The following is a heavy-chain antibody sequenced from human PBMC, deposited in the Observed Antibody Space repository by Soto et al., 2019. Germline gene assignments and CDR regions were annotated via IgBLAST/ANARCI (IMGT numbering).Heavy chain of an antibody. J-gene: IGHJ3*02. CDR3: AKLGDFLSGYFFVHAFDI. D-gene: IGHD3-3*01. V-gene: IGHV3-7*05. CDR1: GFIFSGYW. CDR2: IKEDGSQT. Sequence: QPGGSLRLSCEASGFIFSGYWMRWARQAPGKGLEWVASIKEDGSQTYYADSVKGRFTISRDNAKNTLYLQMNSLRAEDTAVYYCAKLGDFLSGYFFVHAFDIWGQGTMVTVSS.